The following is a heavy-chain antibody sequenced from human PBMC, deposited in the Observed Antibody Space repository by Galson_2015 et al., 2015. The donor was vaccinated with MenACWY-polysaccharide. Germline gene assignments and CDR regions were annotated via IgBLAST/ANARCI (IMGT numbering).Heavy chain of an antibody. CDR1: GFTFTNYA. V-gene: IGHV3-23*01. D-gene: IGHD6-13*01. CDR2: ITVSGDNT. J-gene: IGHJ4*02. CDR3: AKGLRGPAAGTDYFDY. Sequence: SLRLSCAASGFTFTNYAMSWVRQTPGEGLEWVSAITVSGDNTYYADSVKGRFAISRDNSKNTLSPQMNSLRTEDTAVYYCAKGLRGPAAGTDYFDYWGQETLVTVSS.